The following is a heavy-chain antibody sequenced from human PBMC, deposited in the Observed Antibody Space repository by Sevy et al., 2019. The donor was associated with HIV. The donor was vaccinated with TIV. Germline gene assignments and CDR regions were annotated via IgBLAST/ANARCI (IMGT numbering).Heavy chain of an antibody. V-gene: IGHV1-2*02. D-gene: IGHD5-18*01. Sequence: ASVKVSCKASGYTFTAYFIHWVRQAPGQGLEWMGWINPNSGDTNYAQKFQGRVTVTRDTSIRTAYMELSSLRFDDTAVYYCASPGGYRYGSLLDNWGQGTLVTVSS. CDR3: ASPGGYRYGSLLDN. J-gene: IGHJ4*02. CDR2: INPNSGDT. CDR1: GYTFTAYF.